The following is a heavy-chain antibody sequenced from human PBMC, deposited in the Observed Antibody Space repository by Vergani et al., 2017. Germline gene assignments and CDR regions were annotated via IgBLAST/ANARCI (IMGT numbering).Heavy chain of an antibody. V-gene: IGHV5-51*01. J-gene: IGHJ4*02. CDR1: GYSFTSYW. CDR2: IYPGDSDT. D-gene: IGHD6-13*01. Sequence: EVQLVQSGAEVKKPGESLKISCKGSGYSFTSYWIGWVRQMPGKGLEWMGIIYPGDSDTRYSPSFQGQVTISADKSISTAYLQWSSRKASDTAMYYCARRSGDSSSWFSVDYWGQGTLVTVSA. CDR3: ARRSGDSSSWFSVDY.